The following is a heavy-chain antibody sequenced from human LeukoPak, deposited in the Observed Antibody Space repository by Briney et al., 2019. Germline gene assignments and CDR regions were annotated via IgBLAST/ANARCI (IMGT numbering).Heavy chain of an antibody. D-gene: IGHD1-26*01. V-gene: IGHV3-9*01. CDR1: GFTFDDYA. J-gene: IGHJ4*02. Sequence: PGRSLRLSCAASGFTFDDYALHWVRQVPGKGLEWVSGISSNSAHIGYADSVKGRFTISRDNAKNSLYLQMNSLRVDDTALYYCIKEGGRQHGYFDFWGQGTLVTVSS. CDR3: IKEGGRQHGYFDF. CDR2: ISSNSAHI.